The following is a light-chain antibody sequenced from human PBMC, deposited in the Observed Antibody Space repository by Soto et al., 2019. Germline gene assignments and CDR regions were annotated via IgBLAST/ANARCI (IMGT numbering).Light chain of an antibody. CDR2: GAS. Sequence: EIVLTQSPGTLSLSPGERATLSCRASQSVRSTYLAWYQQKPGQAPRLLIYGASTRATGIPARFSGSGSGTEFTLTISSLQSEDFAVYYCQQYNTWTTWTVGQGTKV. V-gene: IGKV3-15*01. CDR3: QQYNTWTTWT. CDR1: QSVRSTY. J-gene: IGKJ1*01.